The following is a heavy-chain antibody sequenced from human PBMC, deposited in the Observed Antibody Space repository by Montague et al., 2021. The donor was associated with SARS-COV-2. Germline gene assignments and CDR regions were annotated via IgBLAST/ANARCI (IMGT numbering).Heavy chain of an antibody. CDR2: IYYRGTT. Sequence: SETLSLTCSVSGGSISSDYWSWIRQSPGKGLEWIGYIYYRGTTNYNPSLKSRVTFSVDTSKNQFSLKLISVTAADTAVYFCAREDRCNWFDPWGQGVLVTVSS. CDR1: GGSISSDY. D-gene: IGHD3-22*01. V-gene: IGHV4-59*01. J-gene: IGHJ5*02. CDR3: AREDRCNWFDP.